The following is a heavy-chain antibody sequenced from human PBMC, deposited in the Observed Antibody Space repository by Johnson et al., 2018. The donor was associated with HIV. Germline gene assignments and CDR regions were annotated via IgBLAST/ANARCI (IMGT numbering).Heavy chain of an antibody. CDR1: GFTFSSYA. D-gene: IGHD2-8*01. CDR3: ARGVFVLIRGGSAFDI. V-gene: IGHV3-33*01. CDR2: IWYDGSKK. Sequence: QVQLVESGGGVVQPGRSLRLSCAASGFTFSSYAMHWVRQAPGKGLEWVAVIWYDGSKKHYADSVKGRFTISRDNAKNSLYLQMNSLRAEDTAVYYCARGVFVLIRGGSAFDIWGQGTMVTVSS. J-gene: IGHJ3*02.